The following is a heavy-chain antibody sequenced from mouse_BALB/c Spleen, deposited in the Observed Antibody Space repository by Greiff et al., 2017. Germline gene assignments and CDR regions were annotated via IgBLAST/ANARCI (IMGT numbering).Heavy chain of an antibody. Sequence: EVQGVESGGDLVKPGGSLKLSCAASGFTFSSYGMSWVRQTPDKRLEWVATISSGGSYTYYPDSVKGRFTISRDNAKNTLYPQMSSLKSEDTAMYYCARREGDFDYWGQGTTLTVSS. CDR3: ARREGDFDY. V-gene: IGHV5-6*01. J-gene: IGHJ2*01. CDR1: GFTFSSYG. CDR2: ISSGGSYT.